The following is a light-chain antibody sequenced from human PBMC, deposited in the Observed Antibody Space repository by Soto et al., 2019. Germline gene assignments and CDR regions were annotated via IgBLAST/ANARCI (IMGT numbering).Light chain of an antibody. CDR1: QSLLHSNGYNY. J-gene: IGKJ2*01. CDR2: LGS. V-gene: IGKV2-28*01. CDR3: MQALQTRNT. Sequence: DIVMTQSPLSLPVTPGEPASISCRSSQSLLHSNGYNYLDWYLQKPGQSPQLLIYLGSNRASGVPDRFSGSGSGTDFTLKISGVEAEDVGVYYCMQALQTRNTFGQGTKLEIK.